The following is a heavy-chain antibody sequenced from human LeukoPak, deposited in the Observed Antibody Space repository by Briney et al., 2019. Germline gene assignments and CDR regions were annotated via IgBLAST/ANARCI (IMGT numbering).Heavy chain of an antibody. CDR1: GGTFSSYA. CDR2: IIPIFGTA. CDR3: ARDGIRYSGYDSFDY. J-gene: IGHJ4*02. Sequence: SVKVSCKASGGTFSSYAISWVRQAPGQRPEWMGGIIPIFGTANYAQKFQGRVTITADESTSTAYMELSSLRSEDTAVYYCARDGIRYSGYDSFDYWGQGTLVTVSS. D-gene: IGHD5-12*01. V-gene: IGHV1-69*01.